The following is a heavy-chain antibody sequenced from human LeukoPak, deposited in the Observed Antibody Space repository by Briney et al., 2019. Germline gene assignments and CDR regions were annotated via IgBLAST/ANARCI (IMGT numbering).Heavy chain of an antibody. CDR3: ASSDYVSGSDYIYY. CDR1: GCTFSSYW. V-gene: IGHV3-74*01. Sequence: GGSLRCSCAASGCTFSSYWMHWVRQAPGQGLVWVSRINSDGSSTSYADSVKGRFTISRDNAKNTLYLQMNSLRAEDTAVYYCASSDYVSGSDYIYYCGDGALVTVSS. J-gene: IGHJ4*01. D-gene: IGHD3-10*01. CDR2: INSDGSST.